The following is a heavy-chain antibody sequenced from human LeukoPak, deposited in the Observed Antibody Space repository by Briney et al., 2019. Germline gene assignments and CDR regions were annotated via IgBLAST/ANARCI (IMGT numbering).Heavy chain of an antibody. CDR3: ARDCINCGGDPLPFDY. Sequence: SVKVSCKASGGTFSSYAISWVRQAPGQGLEWMGGIIPIFGTANYAQKFQGRVTITTDESTCTAYMELSSLRSEDTAVYYCARDCINCGGDPLPFDYWGQGTLVTVSS. J-gene: IGHJ4*02. CDR1: GGTFSSYA. V-gene: IGHV1-69*05. CDR2: IIPIFGTA. D-gene: IGHD2-21*02.